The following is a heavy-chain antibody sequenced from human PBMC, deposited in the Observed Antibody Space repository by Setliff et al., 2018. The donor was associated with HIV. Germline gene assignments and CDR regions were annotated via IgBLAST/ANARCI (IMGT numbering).Heavy chain of an antibody. Sequence: ASVKVSCKASGYTFSSFGISWVRQAPGQGFEWMGWISAYKGNTNYAQKLQGRVTMTTDASTSTAYMELRSLRSDDTAVYYCARAGYWLGYDAFDIWGQGTMVTVSS. V-gene: IGHV1-18*01. CDR1: GYTFSSFG. CDR2: ISAYKGNT. CDR3: ARAGYWLGYDAFDI. D-gene: IGHD2-15*01. J-gene: IGHJ3*02.